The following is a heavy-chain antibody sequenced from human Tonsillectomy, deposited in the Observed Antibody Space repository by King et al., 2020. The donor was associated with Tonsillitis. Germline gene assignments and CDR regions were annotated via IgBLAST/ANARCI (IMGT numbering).Heavy chain of an antibody. CDR2: ISGSGGST. CDR3: ATDLRSSVGLAVVITGYFDY. Sequence: VQLVESGGGLVQPGGSLRLSCAASGFTFSSYAMIWVRQAPGKGLEWVSAISGSGGSTYYADSVKGRFTISRDNSKNTLYLQMNSLRAEDTAVYYCATDLRSSVGLAVVITGYFDYWGQGALVTVSS. D-gene: IGHD3-22*01. V-gene: IGHV3-23*04. CDR1: GFTFSSYA. J-gene: IGHJ4*02.